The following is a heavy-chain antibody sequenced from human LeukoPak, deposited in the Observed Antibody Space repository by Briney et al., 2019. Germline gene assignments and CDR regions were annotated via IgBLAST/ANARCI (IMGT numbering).Heavy chain of an antibody. D-gene: IGHD4/OR15-4a*01. CDR2: IYYSGST. CDR3: ARGLTSSVAFDI. V-gene: IGHV4-59*01. Sequence: PSETLSLTCTVSGGSISSYYWSWIRQPPGKGLEWIGYIYYSGSTNYNPSLKSRVTISVDTSKNQFSLKLSSVTAADTAVYYCARGLTSSVAFDIWGQGTIVTVSS. CDR1: GGSISSYY. J-gene: IGHJ3*02.